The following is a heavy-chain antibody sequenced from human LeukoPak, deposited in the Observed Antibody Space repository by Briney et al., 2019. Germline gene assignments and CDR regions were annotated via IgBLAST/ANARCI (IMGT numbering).Heavy chain of an antibody. CDR2: MNPNSGNT. D-gene: IGHD4-17*01. J-gene: IGHJ6*02. CDR1: GYTFTSYD. Sequence: ASAKVSCKASGYTFTSYDINRVRQATGQGLEWMGWMNPNSGNTGYAQKFQGRVTMTRNTSISTAYMELSSLRSEDTAVYYCARAYGDYGYPYYYYGMDVWGQGTTVTVSS. V-gene: IGHV1-8*01. CDR3: ARAYGDYGYPYYYYGMDV.